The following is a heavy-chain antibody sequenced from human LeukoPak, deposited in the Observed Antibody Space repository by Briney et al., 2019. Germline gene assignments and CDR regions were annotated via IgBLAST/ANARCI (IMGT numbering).Heavy chain of an antibody. CDR3: ARGYGSPTRNWVPHDY. Sequence: GGSLRFSCAASGFTFSSYSMNWVRQAPVKGLEWVSSISSSSSYIYYADSVKGRFTISRDNAKNSLYLQMNSLRAEDTAVYYCARGYGSPTRNWVPHDYWGQGALVTVSS. D-gene: IGHD2-15*01. CDR1: GFTFSSYS. V-gene: IGHV3-21*01. J-gene: IGHJ4*02. CDR2: ISSSSSYI.